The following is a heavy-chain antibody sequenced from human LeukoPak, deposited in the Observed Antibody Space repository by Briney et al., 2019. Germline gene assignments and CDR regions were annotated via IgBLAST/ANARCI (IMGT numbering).Heavy chain of an antibody. CDR1: GFTFSSYA. J-gene: IGHJ6*03. CDR2: ISSNGGST. V-gene: IGHV3-64*01. Sequence: GGSLRLSCAASGFTFSSYAMHWVRQAPGKGLEYVSAISSNGGSTYYANSVKGRFTISRDNSKNTLYLQMGSLRAEDMAVYYCARVFRAPDYYYYMDVWGKGTTVTVSS. CDR3: ARVFRAPDYYYYMDV. D-gene: IGHD3-3*01.